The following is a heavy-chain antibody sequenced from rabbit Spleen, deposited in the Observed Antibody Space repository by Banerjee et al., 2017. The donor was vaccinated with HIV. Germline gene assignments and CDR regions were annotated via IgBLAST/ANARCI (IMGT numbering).Heavy chain of an antibody. CDR2: INIVTGKS. Sequence: QEQLVESGGGLVKPEGSLTLTCKASGVSLNDKDVMWWVRQAPGKGLEWIACINIVTGKSVSASWAKGPFTMSRSSSTTVTLQMTSLTAATTAPYFCARARDTVDDVFAYARLDLWGPGTLVTVS. D-gene: IGHD6-1*01. CDR1: GVSLNDKDV. CDR3: ARARDTVDDVFAYARLDL. J-gene: IGHJ3*01. V-gene: IGHV1S45*01.